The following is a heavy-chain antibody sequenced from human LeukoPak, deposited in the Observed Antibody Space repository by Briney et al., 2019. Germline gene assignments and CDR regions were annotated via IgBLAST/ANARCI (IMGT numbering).Heavy chain of an antibody. D-gene: IGHD5-18*01. CDR3: AKGRIRAVTDAFDI. V-gene: IGHV3-23*01. J-gene: IGHJ3*02. CDR1: GFTFRSFV. CDR2: LNTDGAWT. Sequence: PGGSLRLSCAASGFTFRSFVMSWVRLAPGMGPEWASGLNTDGAWTYADSVKGRFTISRDNSKNTLSLQMNSLRAEDTALYYCAKGRIRAVTDAFDIWGQGTLVTVST.